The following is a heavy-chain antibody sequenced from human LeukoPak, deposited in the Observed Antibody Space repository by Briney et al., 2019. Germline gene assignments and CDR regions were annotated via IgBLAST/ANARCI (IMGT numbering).Heavy chain of an antibody. CDR2: IRQDGDTK. V-gene: IGHV3-7*03. Sequence: PGGSLRLSCAASGFTFSSLAMHWVRQAPGKGLEWVANIRQDGDTKYYVDSVKGRFTISRDNAMNSLYLQMNSLRAEDTAIYYCARSLPYGTTWYGRSDFWGQGTLVTVSS. CDR1: GFTFSSLA. D-gene: IGHD6-13*01. CDR3: ARSLPYGTTWYGRSDF. J-gene: IGHJ4*02.